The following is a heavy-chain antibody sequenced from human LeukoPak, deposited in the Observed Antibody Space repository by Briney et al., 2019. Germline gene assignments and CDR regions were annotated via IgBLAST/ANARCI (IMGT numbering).Heavy chain of an antibody. Sequence: GGSLTLSCAASGFTFSGHAMGWVRQAPGKWLEWVSGIGGLGGSTYYAGSVKGRFTISRDNSQNTLYLHMNSLRADDTAVYYCARDPGVVAFHYFDYWGQGSLVTVSS. D-gene: IGHD3-3*01. V-gene: IGHV3-23*01. J-gene: IGHJ4*02. CDR1: GFTFSGHA. CDR3: ARDPGVVAFHYFDY. CDR2: IGGLGGST.